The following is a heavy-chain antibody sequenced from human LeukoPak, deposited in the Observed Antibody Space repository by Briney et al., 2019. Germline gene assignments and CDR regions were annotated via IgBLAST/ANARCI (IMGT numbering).Heavy chain of an antibody. CDR3: ARATYYYHLDV. V-gene: IGHV4-59*01. CDR1: GFSISSYY. J-gene: IGHJ6*01. Sequence: SETLSLTCTVSGFSISSYYWSWLRQSPGKGLEWIGYIYDDGSTRHNPSLKSRVTMSIDTSKNQFSLKLSSVTAADTAVYYCARATYYYHLDVWGQGTTVTVSS. CDR2: IYDDGST.